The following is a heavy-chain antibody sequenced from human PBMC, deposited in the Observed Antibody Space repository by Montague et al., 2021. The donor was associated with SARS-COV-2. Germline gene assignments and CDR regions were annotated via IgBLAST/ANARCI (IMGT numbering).Heavy chain of an antibody. CDR2: IHYSGIT. D-gene: IGHD3-22*01. Sequence: SETLSLTCTVSGASITDFYWSWIRQPPGKGLEWIGYIHYSGITNYNPSLRSRVTMSIDMPESRFSLNLRSVTAADTAIYFCARITEVVPFDFWGQGTLVSVSS. V-gene: IGHV4-59*01. CDR1: GASITDFY. J-gene: IGHJ4*02. CDR3: ARITEVVPFDF.